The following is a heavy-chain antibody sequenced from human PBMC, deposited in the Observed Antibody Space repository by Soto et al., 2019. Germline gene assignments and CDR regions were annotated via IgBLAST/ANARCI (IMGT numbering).Heavy chain of an antibody. CDR2: INPNSGAT. CDR3: PRVYYYDSSGPNDAFDI. CDR1: GYTFTGYY. J-gene: IGHJ3*02. V-gene: IGHV1-2*02. Sequence: ASVKVSCKASGYTFTGYYMHWVRQAPGQGLEWMGWINPNSGATNYAQKFQGRVTMTRDTSISTAYMELSRLRPDAPAVYYCPRVYYYDSSGPNDAFDIWGEGTIVT. D-gene: IGHD3-22*01.